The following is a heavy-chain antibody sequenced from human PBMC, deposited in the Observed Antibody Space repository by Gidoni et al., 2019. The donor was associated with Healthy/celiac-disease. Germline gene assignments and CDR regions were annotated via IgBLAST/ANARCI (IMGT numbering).Heavy chain of an antibody. D-gene: IGHD3-22*01. CDR2: ISGNSGSI. V-gene: IGHV3-9*01. CDR3: AKGVYYYDSSGYPWYFDL. Sequence: EVQLVESGGGLVQPGRSLRLSCAASGFTFDDYAMHWVRQAPGKGLEWVSGISGNSGSIGYADSVKGRFTISRDNAKNSLYLQMNSLRAEDTALYYCAKGVYYYDSSGYPWYFDLWGRGTLVTVSS. CDR1: GFTFDDYA. J-gene: IGHJ2*01.